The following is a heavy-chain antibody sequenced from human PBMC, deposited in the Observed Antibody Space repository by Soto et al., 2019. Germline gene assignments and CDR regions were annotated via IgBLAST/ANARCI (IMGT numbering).Heavy chain of an antibody. CDR1: GGSISSRTFW. CDR3: ARHPRDDYNYGGSGIFAY. CDR2: MYYSGSS. V-gene: IGHV4-39*01. Sequence: QLQLQESGPGLVKPSETLALTCSVSGGSISSRTFWCAWIRQPPGKGLEWIGDMYYSGSSYSSPSLKSRVTLSVHTSKNQLSLKLNSVTAADTAVYYCARHPRDDYNYGGSGIFAYWGQGTLVTVSS. J-gene: IGHJ4*02. D-gene: IGHD3-10*01.